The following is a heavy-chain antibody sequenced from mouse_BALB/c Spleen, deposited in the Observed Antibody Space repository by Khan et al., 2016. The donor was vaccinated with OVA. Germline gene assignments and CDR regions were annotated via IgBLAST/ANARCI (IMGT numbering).Heavy chain of an antibody. CDR3: ARSYDSWAMDY. CDR2: ITYSGNT. D-gene: IGHD2-12*01. Sequence: VQLKVSGPSLVKPSQTLSLTCSVTGDSITSGFWNWIRNFPGNKFEYMGYITYSGNTYYNPSLKSRIPITRDTSKSQYYLQLNSVTTEDTATRYCARSYDSWAMDYWGQGTSVTVSS. J-gene: IGHJ4*01. CDR1: GDSITSGF. V-gene: IGHV3-8*02.